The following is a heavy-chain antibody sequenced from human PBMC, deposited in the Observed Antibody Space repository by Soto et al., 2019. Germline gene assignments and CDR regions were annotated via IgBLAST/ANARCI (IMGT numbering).Heavy chain of an antibody. Sequence: QIHLVQSGPEVKKPGASVKVSCKASGYAFGDYAVTWVRQAPGRGLEWMGWTTAYVGKAYYEEKFQGRVTMTTDTSTTTAYMELRSLRSDDTALYFCARSQLDFWGQGTMVTVSS. J-gene: IGHJ6*02. V-gene: IGHV1-18*01. CDR3: ARSQLDF. CDR1: GYAFGDYA. CDR2: TTAYVGKA.